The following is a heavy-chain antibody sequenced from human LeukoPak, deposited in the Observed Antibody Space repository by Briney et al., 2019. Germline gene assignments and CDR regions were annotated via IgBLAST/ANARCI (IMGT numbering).Heavy chain of an antibody. D-gene: IGHD6-19*01. CDR2: ISGSGGST. CDR3: AKDRSSIAVAGTYDY. J-gene: IGHJ4*02. CDR1: GFTFSSYA. V-gene: IGHV3-23*01. Sequence: GGSLRLSCAASGFTFSSYAMSWVRQAPGKGLEWVSAISGSGGSTYYADSVKGRFTISRDNSKNTLYLQMKSLRAEDTAVYYCAKDRSSIAVAGTYDYWGQGTLVTVSS.